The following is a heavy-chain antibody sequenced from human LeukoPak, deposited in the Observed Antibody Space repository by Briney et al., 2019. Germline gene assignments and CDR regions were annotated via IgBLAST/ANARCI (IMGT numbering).Heavy chain of an antibody. CDR3: ATTTVTAF. Sequence: DPGGSLRLSCAASGFTFSSFGMHWVRHAPGKGLEWVAFIRYDGSDKYYADSVKGRFTISRDNSKNTLYLQMNSLRAEDTAVYYCATTTVTAFWGQGTLATVSS. CDR1: GFTFSSFG. J-gene: IGHJ4*02. CDR2: IRYDGSDK. D-gene: IGHD4-17*01. V-gene: IGHV3-30*02.